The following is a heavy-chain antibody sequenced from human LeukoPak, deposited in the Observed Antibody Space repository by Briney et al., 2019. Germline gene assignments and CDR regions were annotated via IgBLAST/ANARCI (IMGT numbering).Heavy chain of an antibody. CDR1: GFTFSSYG. CDR2: IRYDGSNK. D-gene: IGHD7-27*01. Sequence: GGSLRLSCAASGFTFSSYGMHWVRQAPGKGLEWVALIRYDGSNKYYADSVKGRFTISRDNSKNTLYLQMNSLRAEDTAVYYCAKDPKINGGPRNNWFDPWGQGTLVTVSS. CDR3: AKDPKINGGPRNNWFDP. V-gene: IGHV3-30*02. J-gene: IGHJ5*02.